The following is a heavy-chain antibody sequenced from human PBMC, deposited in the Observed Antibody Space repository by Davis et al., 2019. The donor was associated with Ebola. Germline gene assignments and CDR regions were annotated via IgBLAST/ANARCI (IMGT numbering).Heavy chain of an antibody. J-gene: IGHJ5*02. CDR2: INPNSGGT. CDR3: ARAKKGQQLADP. V-gene: IGHV1-2*04. CDR1: GYTFTGYY. Sequence: AASVKVSCKASGYTFTGYYMHWVRQAPGQGLEWMGWINPNSGGTKYAQKFQDWVTMTRDTSISTAYMELSRLRSDDTAVYYCARAKKGQQLADPWGQGTLVTVSS. D-gene: IGHD6-13*01.